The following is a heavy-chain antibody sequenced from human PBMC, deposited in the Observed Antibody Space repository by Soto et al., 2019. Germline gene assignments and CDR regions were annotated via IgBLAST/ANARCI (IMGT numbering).Heavy chain of an antibody. J-gene: IGHJ6*03. CDR2: MNPDSGHT. Sequence: ASVKVSCKASGYTFTSYDINWVRQATGQGPEWMGWMNPDSGHTDYARKFQGWVTMTRDTSISTAYMELSRLRSDDTAVYYCARGYGDYLYYYYYYMDVWGKGTTVTVSS. V-gene: IGHV1-8*01. CDR3: ARGYGDYLYYYYYYMDV. D-gene: IGHD4-17*01. CDR1: GYTFTSYD.